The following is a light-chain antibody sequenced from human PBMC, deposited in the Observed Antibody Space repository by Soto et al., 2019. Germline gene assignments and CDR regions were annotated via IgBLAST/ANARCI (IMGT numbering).Light chain of an antibody. J-gene: IGKJ2*01. CDR3: QQYNKWPPYT. V-gene: IGKV3-15*01. CDR1: QSVRSN. Sequence: EIVMTQSPATLSVSPGERATLSCRASQSVRSNLAWYQQKPGQAPRLLTYGASTRATGIPARFSGSGSGTEFTLTISSLQSEDFAVYYCQQYNKWPPYTFGQGTKLEIK. CDR2: GAS.